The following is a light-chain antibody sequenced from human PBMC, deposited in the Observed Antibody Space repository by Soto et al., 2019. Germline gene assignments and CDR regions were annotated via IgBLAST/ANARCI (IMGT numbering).Light chain of an antibody. CDR1: QAISTW. V-gene: IGKV1D-12*01. CDR2: AAS. CDR3: QEANSFPRT. J-gene: IGKJ1*01. Sequence: DIQMTQSPSSVSASVGDRVTITCRASQAISTWLAWYQQKPGKAPKLLIYAASDLQTGVPSRFSGSGAGTDFTLTISSLQPEDFGPNYWQEANSFPRTFGQGTKVEIK.